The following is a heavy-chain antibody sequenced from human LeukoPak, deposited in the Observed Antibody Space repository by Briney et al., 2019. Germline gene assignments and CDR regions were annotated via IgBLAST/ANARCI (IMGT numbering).Heavy chain of an antibody. CDR3: AKSEVFGVVINLDAFDI. V-gene: IGHV3-23*01. J-gene: IGHJ3*02. Sequence: GGSLRLSCAASGFTFSSYAMSWVRQAPGKGLEWVLAISGSGGSTYYADSVKGRFTISRDNSKNTLYLQMNSLRAEDTAVYYCAKSEVFGVVINLDAFDIWGQGTMVTVSS. CDR2: ISGSGGST. D-gene: IGHD3-3*01. CDR1: GFTFSSYA.